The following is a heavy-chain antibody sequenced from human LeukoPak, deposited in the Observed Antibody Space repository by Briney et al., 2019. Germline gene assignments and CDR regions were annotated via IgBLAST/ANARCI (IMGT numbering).Heavy chain of an antibody. V-gene: IGHV1-2*02. CDR2: INPNSDYT. CDR1: GYTFTDYY. Sequence: ASVKVSCKASGYTFTDYYIQWVRQAPGQGLEWMGWINPNSDYTFYAQKFQGRVTLTRDTSISTVYMELTTLTSDDTALYYCAVAPGDYWGQGTLVSVSA. D-gene: IGHD2-21*01. CDR3: AVAPGDY. J-gene: IGHJ4*02.